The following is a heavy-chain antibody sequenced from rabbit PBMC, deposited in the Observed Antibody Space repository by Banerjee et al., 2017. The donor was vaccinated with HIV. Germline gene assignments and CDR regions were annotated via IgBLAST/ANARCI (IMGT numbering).Heavy chain of an antibody. D-gene: IGHD6-1*01. V-gene: IGHV1S45*01. CDR3: ASAYGGGNYGYDL. CDR2: IYAGSSDRT. J-gene: IGHJ3*01. Sequence: QEQLVESGGGLVQPEGSLTLTCTASGFSFSSTYWICWVRQAPGKGLEWIACIYAGSSDRTYYASWAKGRFTISKTSSTTVTLQMTSLTAADTATYFCASAYGGGNYGYDLWGQGTLVTVS. CDR1: GFSFSSTYW.